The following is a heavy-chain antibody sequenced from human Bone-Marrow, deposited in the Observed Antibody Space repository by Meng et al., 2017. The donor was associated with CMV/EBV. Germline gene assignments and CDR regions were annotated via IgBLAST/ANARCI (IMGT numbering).Heavy chain of an antibody. CDR3: AKGRGFYFDL. V-gene: IGHV3-30*02. CDR2: IGYNGRNE. CDR1: GFTFSRSG. J-gene: IGHJ4*02. Sequence: LSCTASGFTFSRSGMSWVRQAPGKGLEWVAFIGYNGRNEYYVDSVKGRFTISRDNSKNTLYLQMSSLRAEDTAVYHCAKGRGFYFDLWGQGTLVTVSS.